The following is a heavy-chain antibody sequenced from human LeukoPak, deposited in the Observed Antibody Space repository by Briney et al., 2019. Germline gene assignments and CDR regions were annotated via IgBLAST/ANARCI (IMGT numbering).Heavy chain of an antibody. D-gene: IGHD6-19*01. Sequence: GASLRLPCAASGFTFSSYAMTWVRQAPGRGLEWVSLISSSGINTYYADSVKGRFTISRDNSKNTLYLQMNSLRAEDTAVYYCAKDRSGWFYFDYWGQGALVTVSS. J-gene: IGHJ4*02. CDR3: AKDRSGWFYFDY. V-gene: IGHV3-23*01. CDR2: ISSSGINT. CDR1: GFTFSSYA.